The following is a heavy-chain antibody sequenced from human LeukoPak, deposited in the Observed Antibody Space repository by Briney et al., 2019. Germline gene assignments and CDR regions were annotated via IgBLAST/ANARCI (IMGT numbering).Heavy chain of an antibody. CDR2: INPNTGGT. D-gene: IGHD5-18*01. V-gene: IGHV1-2*02. Sequence: ASVTVSCKASGYTFTGNYMHWVRQAPGQGLEWMGWINPNTGGTSYAQKFQGRVTMTRDTSISTAYMELSRLRSDDTAVYYCATQLGGYSYGPNNYYYYYMDVWGKGTTVTISS. CDR1: GYTFTGNY. J-gene: IGHJ6*03. CDR3: ATQLGGYSYGPNNYYYYYMDV.